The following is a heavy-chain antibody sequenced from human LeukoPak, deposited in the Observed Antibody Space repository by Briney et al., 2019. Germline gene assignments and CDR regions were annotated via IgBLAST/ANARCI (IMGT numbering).Heavy chain of an antibody. D-gene: IGHD1-26*01. V-gene: IGHV1-2*06. Sequence: GASVKVSCKASGYTFTGYYIHWVRQAPGQGLEWMGRVNANNGDTKYAQKFQGRVTMTRDTSISTAYMELASLRSDDTAVFYCAREVGYSSSYYGRFDPWGQGTLVIVSP. J-gene: IGHJ5*02. CDR1: GYTFTGYY. CDR2: VNANNGDT. CDR3: AREVGYSSSYYGRFDP.